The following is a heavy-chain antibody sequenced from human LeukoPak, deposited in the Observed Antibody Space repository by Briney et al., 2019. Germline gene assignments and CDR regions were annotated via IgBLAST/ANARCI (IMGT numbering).Heavy chain of an antibody. CDR3: ARTRFRRITMVRGVIGFDY. V-gene: IGHV4-34*01. J-gene: IGHJ4*02. D-gene: IGHD3-10*01. Sequence: SETLSLTCAVYGGSFSGYYWSWIRQPPGKGLEWIGEINHSGSTNYNPSLKSRVTISVDTSKNQFSLKLSFVTAADTAVYYCARTRFRRITMVRGVIGFDYWGQGTLVTVSS. CDR1: GGSFSGYY. CDR2: INHSGST.